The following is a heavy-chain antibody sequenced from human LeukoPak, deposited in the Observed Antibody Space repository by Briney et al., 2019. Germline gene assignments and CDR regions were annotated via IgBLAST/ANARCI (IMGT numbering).Heavy chain of an antibody. CDR2: ISPYNGNT. D-gene: IGHD2-15*01. J-gene: IGHJ1*01. CDR1: GYSFISYG. Sequence: ASVKVSCKASGYSFISYGISWVRQAPGQGLEWMGWISPYNGNTNYAQKVQGRVTLTTDTSTSTAYMELRSLRSDDTAVYYCARGHDWSGTGYCSGGSCYRDEYFQHWGQGTLVTVSS. V-gene: IGHV1-18*01. CDR3: ARGHDWSGTGYCSGGSCYRDEYFQH.